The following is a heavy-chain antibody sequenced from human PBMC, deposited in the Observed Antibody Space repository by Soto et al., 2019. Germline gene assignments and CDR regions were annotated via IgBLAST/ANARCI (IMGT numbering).Heavy chain of an antibody. J-gene: IGHJ4*02. V-gene: IGHV3-23*01. CDR1: GLTFGSRA. CDR3: ARGSTDSYPGSRIFDF. CDR2: ITDTGGDA. Sequence: GGSLRLSCVASGLTFGSRAMSWVRQAPGEGLQWVSTITDTGGDAKYADSVRGRFIISRDNSKKTLYLQMTSLTAEDSAMYFCARGSTDSYPGSRIFDFWGRGTLVTVSS. D-gene: IGHD3-10*01.